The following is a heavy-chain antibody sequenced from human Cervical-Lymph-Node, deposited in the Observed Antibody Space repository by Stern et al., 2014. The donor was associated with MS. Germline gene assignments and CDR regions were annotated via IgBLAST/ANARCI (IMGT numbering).Heavy chain of an antibody. D-gene: IGHD5-18*01. CDR2: INPNSGGT. CDR1: GYTFAGNY. J-gene: IGHJ4*02. Sequence: VQLVQSGAEVKKPGASVKVSCKTSGYTFAGNYIHWVRQAPGQGLEWMGPINPNSGGTNYAQKFQGRVTMTRDTSITTASMELSRLRFDDTAIYYCARERGRAGPAMADYWGQGTLVTVSS. V-gene: IGHV1-2*06. CDR3: ARERGRAGPAMADY.